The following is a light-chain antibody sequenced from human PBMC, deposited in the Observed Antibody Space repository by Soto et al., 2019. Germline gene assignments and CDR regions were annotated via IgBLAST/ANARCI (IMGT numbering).Light chain of an antibody. CDR3: QHYGTSAL. CDR2: GAS. CDR1: ESVSTSY. Sequence: EIVLTQSPGTLSLSPGERATLSCRASESVSTSYLAWYQQNPGQAPRLLIYGASGRATGIPDRFSVSASGTDFTLTISRLEPEDFAVYYCQHYGTSALFGPGNKVDIK. J-gene: IGKJ3*01. V-gene: IGKV3-20*01.